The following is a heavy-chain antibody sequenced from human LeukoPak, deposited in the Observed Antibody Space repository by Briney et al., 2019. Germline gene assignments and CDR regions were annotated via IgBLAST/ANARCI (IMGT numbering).Heavy chain of an antibody. CDR3: ARFDCSSTSCYYYYGMDV. CDR2: IYPGDSDT. J-gene: IGHJ6*02. Sequence: TGEPLKISCKGSGYSFTSYWIGWVRQMPGKGLEWMGIIYPGDSDTRYSPSFQGQVTISADKSISTAYLQWSSLKASDTAMYYCARFDCSSTSCYYYYGMDVWGQGTTVTVSS. CDR1: GYSFTSYW. V-gene: IGHV5-51*01. D-gene: IGHD2-2*01.